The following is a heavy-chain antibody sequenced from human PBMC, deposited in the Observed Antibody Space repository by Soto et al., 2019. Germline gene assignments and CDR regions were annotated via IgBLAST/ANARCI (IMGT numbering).Heavy chain of an antibody. CDR3: ARGDYYGSGSTYGMDV. CDR2: ISRSGSTR. D-gene: IGHD3-10*01. J-gene: IGHJ6*02. CDR1: GFTFSTYE. Sequence: EVQLVESGGGLVQPGGSLRLSCAVSGFTFSTYEMNWVRQAPGKGLEWVSDISRSGSTRYYADSVKGRFTISRDTAKNSLYLQMNSLRAEDTAVYYCARGDYYGSGSTYGMDVWGQGTTVTVSS. V-gene: IGHV3-48*03.